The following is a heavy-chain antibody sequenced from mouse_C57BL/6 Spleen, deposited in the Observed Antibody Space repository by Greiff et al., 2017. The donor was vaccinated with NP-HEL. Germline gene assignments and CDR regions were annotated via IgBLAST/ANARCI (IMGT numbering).Heavy chain of an antibody. D-gene: IGHD1-1*01. J-gene: IGHJ1*03. V-gene: IGHV1-80*01. Sequence: VQLQESGAELVKPGASVKISCKASGYAFSSYWMNWVKQRPGKGLEWIGQIYPGDGDTNYNGKFKGKATLTADKSSSTAYMQLSSLTSEDSAVYFCARSLHNWYFDVWGTGTTVTVSS. CDR2: IYPGDGDT. CDR3: ARSLHNWYFDV. CDR1: GYAFSSYW.